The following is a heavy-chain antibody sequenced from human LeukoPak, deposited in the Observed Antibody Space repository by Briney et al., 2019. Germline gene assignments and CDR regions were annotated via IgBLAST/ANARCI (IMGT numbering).Heavy chain of an antibody. CDR3: ARGGVRGNQN. D-gene: IGHD3-10*01. J-gene: IGHJ4*02. CDR1: GFTFSSYG. V-gene: IGHV3-30*03. CDR2: ISYDGSNK. Sequence: GRSLRLSCAASGFTFSSYGMHWVRQAPGKGLEWVAVISYDGSNKYYADSVKGRFTISRDNSKSTLYLQMNSLRAEDTAVYYCARGGVRGNQNWGQGTLVTVPS.